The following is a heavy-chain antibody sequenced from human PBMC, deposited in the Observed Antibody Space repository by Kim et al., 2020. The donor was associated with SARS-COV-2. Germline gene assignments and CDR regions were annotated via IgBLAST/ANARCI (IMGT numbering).Heavy chain of an antibody. Sequence: TPSLKSRVTISVDTSKNQFSPKLNSVTAADTAVYYCARRSGYAPHYWFDPWGQGTLVTVSS. V-gene: IGHV4-59*08. CDR3: ARRSGYAPHYWFDP. J-gene: IGHJ5*02. D-gene: IGHD5-12*01.